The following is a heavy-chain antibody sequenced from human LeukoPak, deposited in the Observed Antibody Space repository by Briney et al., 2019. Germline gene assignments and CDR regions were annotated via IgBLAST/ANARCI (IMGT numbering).Heavy chain of an antibody. J-gene: IGHJ4*02. CDR1: GFTFSSYA. D-gene: IGHD3-16*02. Sequence: GGSLRLSCAASGFTFSSYAMSWVRQAPGKGLEWVSVISATATYYADSEKGRFTISRDTSRNTLYLQMNSLRADDTAVYYCAKGQGSGSYPFDYWGQGTLVTVSS. V-gene: IGHV3-23*01. CDR3: AKGQGSGSYPFDY. CDR2: ISATAT.